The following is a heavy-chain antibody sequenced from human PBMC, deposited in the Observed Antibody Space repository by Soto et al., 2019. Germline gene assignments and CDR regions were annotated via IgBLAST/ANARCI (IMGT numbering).Heavy chain of an antibody. D-gene: IGHD1-26*01. CDR1: GFTFTGYG. CDR3: VRDGVGTTVYFGYFDF. CDR2: IRNDGSNI. J-gene: IGHJ4*02. V-gene: IGHV3-33*01. Sequence: QVQLMESGGGVVQPGRSLRLSCAASGFTFTGYGMHWVRQAPGKGLEWVAIIRNDGSNIYYGDAVKGRFTISRDNSKDTVDLQMNSLRPEDTAVYYCVRDGVGTTVYFGYFDFWGQETLVTVSS.